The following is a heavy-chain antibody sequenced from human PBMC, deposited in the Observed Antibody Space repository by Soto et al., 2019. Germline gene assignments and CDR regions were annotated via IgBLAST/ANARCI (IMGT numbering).Heavy chain of an antibody. CDR2: VYYDEST. CDR1: GVSLNSGHYY. J-gene: IGHJ4*02. Sequence: SETLSLTCSVSGVSLNSGHYYWVWIRQSPGKGLAWIASVYYDESTYYNPSLKSRVTISIDKPKNQFSLTLRSVTAADTAVYYCGKVLIGATRHTDVDSWGQGALVTVSS. D-gene: IGHD2-15*01. V-gene: IGHV4-39*01. CDR3: GKVLIGATRHTDVDS.